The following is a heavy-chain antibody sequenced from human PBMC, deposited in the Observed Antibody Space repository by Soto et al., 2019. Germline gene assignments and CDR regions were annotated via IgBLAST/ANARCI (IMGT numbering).Heavy chain of an antibody. CDR1: GFTFSSYG. Sequence: GGSLRLSCAASGFTFSSYGMHWVRQAPGKGLEWVAVIWYDGSNKYYADSVKGRFTISRDNSKNSLYLRMNSLRDEDTAVYYWARVLAAELLLGLYGMDVWGQGTTVTVSS. CDR3: ARVLAAELLLGLYGMDV. J-gene: IGHJ6*02. CDR2: IWYDGSNK. D-gene: IGHD6-13*01. V-gene: IGHV3-33*01.